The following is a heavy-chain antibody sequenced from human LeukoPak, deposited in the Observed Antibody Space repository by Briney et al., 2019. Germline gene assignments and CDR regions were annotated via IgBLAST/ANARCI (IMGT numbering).Heavy chain of an antibody. CDR3: ASTRMFDY. CDR1: GFTFSSYA. Sequence: PGGSLRLSCAASGFTFSSYAMSWVRQAPGKGLEWVSAISGSGGSTYYADSVKGRFTISRDNAKNSLYLKMNSLRAEDTAIYYCASTRMFDYWGQGTLVTVSS. D-gene: IGHD2-2*01. CDR2: ISGSGGST. V-gene: IGHV3-23*01. J-gene: IGHJ4*02.